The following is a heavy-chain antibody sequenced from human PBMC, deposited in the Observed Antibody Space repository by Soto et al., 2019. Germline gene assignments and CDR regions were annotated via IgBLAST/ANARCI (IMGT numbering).Heavy chain of an antibody. J-gene: IGHJ4*02. V-gene: IGHV1-8*01. Sequence: ASLKVSCKASGFTFTTYDIHWVLQATGQVLEWMGWMSPNSGNAGYAQKFQGRVTMTRNTSISTAYMELSSLTSEDTALYYCTRRKERSGPHYFDYWGQGSLVTVSS. CDR3: TRRKERSGPHYFDY. CDR1: GFTFTTYD. CDR2: MSPNSGNA. D-gene: IGHD6-25*01.